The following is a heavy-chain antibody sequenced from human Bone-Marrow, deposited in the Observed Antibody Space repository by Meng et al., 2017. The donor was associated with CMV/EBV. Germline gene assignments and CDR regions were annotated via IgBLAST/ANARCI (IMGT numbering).Heavy chain of an antibody. CDR3: ARGVYCSSTSCYGYYYYGMDV. V-gene: IGHV3-33*01. Sequence: GESLKIPCAAPGFTFSSYGMHRVRQAPGKGLEWVAVIWYDRSNKYYADCVKGRFTIPSDNSKNSLYLQMNSLRAEDTAVYYCARGVYCSSTSCYGYYYYGMDVWGQGTTVTVSS. CDR2: IWYDRSNK. D-gene: IGHD2-2*01. J-gene: IGHJ6*02. CDR1: GFTFSSYG.